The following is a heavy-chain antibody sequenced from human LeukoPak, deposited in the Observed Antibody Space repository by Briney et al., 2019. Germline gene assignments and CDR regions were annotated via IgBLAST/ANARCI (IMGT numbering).Heavy chain of an antibody. J-gene: IGHJ4*02. CDR2: IYYSGST. CDR3: ARDSGSYYSTDYYFDY. Sequence: SETLSLTCTVSGGSISSYYWSWIRQPPGKGLEWIGYIYYSGSTNYNPSLKSRVTISVDTSKNQFSLKLSSVTAADTAVYYCARDSGSYYSTDYYFDYWGQGTPVTVSS. D-gene: IGHD3-10*01. CDR1: GGSISSYY. V-gene: IGHV4-59*01.